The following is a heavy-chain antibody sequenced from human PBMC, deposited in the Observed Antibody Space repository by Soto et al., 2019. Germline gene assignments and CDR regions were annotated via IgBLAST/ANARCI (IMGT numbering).Heavy chain of an antibody. V-gene: IGHV4-34*01. J-gene: IGHJ3*02. CDR2: INYSGGT. D-gene: IGHD2-2*01. CDR1: GGSFSGYY. Sequence: SETLSLTCAVYGGSFSGYYWSWIRQPPGKGLEWIGEINYSGGTYYNPSLRSRVTISGGTSKNQFSLKLTSVTAADTAVYYCARYCASSTCHLYAFDIWGQGTTVTVSS. CDR3: ARYCASSTCHLYAFDI.